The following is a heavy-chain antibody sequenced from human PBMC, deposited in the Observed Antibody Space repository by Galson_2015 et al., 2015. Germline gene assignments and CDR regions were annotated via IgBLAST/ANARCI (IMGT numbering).Heavy chain of an antibody. CDR3: ARDVRYCTNGVCPTSGS. J-gene: IGHJ5*02. D-gene: IGHD2-8*01. CDR1: GFTFSSYE. CDR2: ISSSGSTI. Sequence: SLRLSCAASGFTFSSYEMNWVRQAPGKGLEWVSYISSSGSTIYYADSVKGQFTISRDNAKNSLYLQMNSLRVEDTAVYYCARDVRYCTNGVCPTSGSWGQGTLVTVSS. V-gene: IGHV3-48*03.